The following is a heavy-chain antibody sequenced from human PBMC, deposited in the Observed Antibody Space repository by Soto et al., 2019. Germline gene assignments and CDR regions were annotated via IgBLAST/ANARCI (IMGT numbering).Heavy chain of an antibody. J-gene: IGHJ4*02. CDR2: IYYGGDT. D-gene: IGHD3-16*01. Sequence: QLQLHESGPGLVQPSETLSLSCTVSGGSISSSAYYWAWIRQPPGKGLEWIGTIYYGGDTYYNPSLKSLVAVSVVTSKGQFSLRLSSVAASDTAVYFCARLFGVIAASRGQTADSWGQGTLVTVSS. CDR3: ARLFGVIAASRGQTADS. CDR1: GGSISSSAYY. V-gene: IGHV4-39*01.